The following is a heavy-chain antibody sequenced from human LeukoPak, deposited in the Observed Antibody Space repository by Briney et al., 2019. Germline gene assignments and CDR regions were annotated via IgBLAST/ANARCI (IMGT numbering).Heavy chain of an antibody. CDR2: IYTSGST. Sequence: PSETLSLTCTVSGDSISSYYWSWIRQPAGKGLEWIGRIYTSGSTNYNPSLKSRVTMSVDTSKNQFSLKLSSVTAADTAVYYCARDRGIVSTITRYYYYYYMDVWGKGTTVTVSS. CDR3: ARDRGIVSTITRYYYYYYMDV. J-gene: IGHJ6*03. CDR1: GDSISSYY. D-gene: IGHD5/OR15-5a*01. V-gene: IGHV4-4*07.